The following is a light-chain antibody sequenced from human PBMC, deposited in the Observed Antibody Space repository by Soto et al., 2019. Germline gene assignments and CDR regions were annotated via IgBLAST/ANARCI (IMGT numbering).Light chain of an antibody. CDR2: DAY. CDR1: QSVGNN. CDR3: QQCSWHPFTVT. Sequence: EIVMTQSPATLSVSPGERATLSCRASQSVGNNLAWYQQKPGQAPRLLIYDAYTRATGIPARFSGSGSGTEYTLTISILQSEDSAVYYCQQCSWHPFTVTFGGGTKVEIK. V-gene: IGKV3-15*01. J-gene: IGKJ4*01.